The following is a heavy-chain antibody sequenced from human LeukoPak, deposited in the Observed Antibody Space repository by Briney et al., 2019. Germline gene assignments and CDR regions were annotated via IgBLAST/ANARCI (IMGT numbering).Heavy chain of an antibody. Sequence: SETLSLTCTVSGGFISSYYWGWIRQPPGKGLEWIGSIYYSGSTYYNPSLKSRVTISVDTSKNQFSLKLSSVTAADTAVYYCARTPLELDAFDIWGQGTMVTVSS. CDR2: IYYSGST. V-gene: IGHV4-39*01. CDR3: ARTPLELDAFDI. D-gene: IGHD1-7*01. J-gene: IGHJ3*02. CDR1: GGFISSYY.